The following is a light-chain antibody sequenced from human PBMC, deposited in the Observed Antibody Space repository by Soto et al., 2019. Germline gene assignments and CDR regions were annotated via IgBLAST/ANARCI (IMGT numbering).Light chain of an antibody. J-gene: IGLJ1*01. V-gene: IGLV2-14*03. Sequence: QSVLTQPASVSGSPGQSITISCTGNSSDVGGYNYVSWYQHHPGKAPKLMIYDVSNRPSGVSNRFSGSKSGNTASLTISGLQAEDEADYYCSSYTSSSTRVFGTGTKATVL. CDR3: SSYTSSSTRV. CDR1: SSDVGGYNY. CDR2: DVS.